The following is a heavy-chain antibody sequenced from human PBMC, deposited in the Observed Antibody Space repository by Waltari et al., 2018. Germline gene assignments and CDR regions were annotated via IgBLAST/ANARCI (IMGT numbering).Heavy chain of an antibody. J-gene: IGHJ1*01. CDR2: ISAYNGNT. CDR1: GYTFTSYG. CDR3: ATDLLTRNAEYFQH. V-gene: IGHV1-18*01. Sequence: QVQLVQSGAEVKKPGASVKVSCKASGYTFTSYGISWVRQAPGQGLEWMGWISAYNGNTNYAQKLQGRVTITADTSTDTAYMELSSLRSEDTAVYYCATDLLTRNAEYFQHWGQGTLVTVSS.